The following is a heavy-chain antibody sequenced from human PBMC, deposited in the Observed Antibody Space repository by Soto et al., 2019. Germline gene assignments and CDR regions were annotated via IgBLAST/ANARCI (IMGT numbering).Heavy chain of an antibody. D-gene: IGHD5-12*01. V-gene: IGHV3-53*01. CDR2: IYSGGNT. J-gene: IGHJ6*02. Sequence: GGSLRLSCAASGFTVSSTYMSWVRQAPGKGLEWVSVIYSGGNTYYGDSVKGRFSISRDNSKNTLYLQMNSLRAEDTAVYYCARIPRRDGYNLYGMDVWGQGTTVTVSS. CDR3: ARIPRRDGYNLYGMDV. CDR1: GFTVSSTY.